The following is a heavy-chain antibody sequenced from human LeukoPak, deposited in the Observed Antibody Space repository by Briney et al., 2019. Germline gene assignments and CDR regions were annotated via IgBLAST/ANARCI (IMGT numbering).Heavy chain of an antibody. CDR3: ARDRSAGWFDP. CDR1: GFTFSSYE. J-gene: IGHJ5*02. CDR2: ISSSGSTI. V-gene: IGHV3-48*03. Sequence: PGGSLRLSCAASGFTFSSYEMNWVRQAPGKGLEGVSYISSSGSTIYYADSVKGRFTISRDNAKNSLYLQMNSLRAEDTAVYYCARDRSAGWFDPWGQGTLVTVSS.